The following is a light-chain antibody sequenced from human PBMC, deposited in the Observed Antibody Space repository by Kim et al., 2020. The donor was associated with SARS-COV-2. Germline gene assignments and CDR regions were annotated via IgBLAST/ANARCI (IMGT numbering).Light chain of an antibody. V-gene: IGLV2-14*03. CDR3: SSYTSNSNWV. CDR2: DVT. CDR1: SSDVGAYKH. J-gene: IGLJ3*02. Sequence: QSITISCTGTSSDVGAYKHVSWYQQHPGEAPKLMIYDVTYRPSGVSNRFSGSKSGNTASLTISGLQAEDEADYYCSSYTSNSNWVFGGGTQLTVL.